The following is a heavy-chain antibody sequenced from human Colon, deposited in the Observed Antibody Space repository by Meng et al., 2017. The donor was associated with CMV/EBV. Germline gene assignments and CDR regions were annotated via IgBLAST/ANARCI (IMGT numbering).Heavy chain of an antibody. CDR1: GFSFSDYE. CDR2: ILFDGSNQ. V-gene: IGHV3-30*02. CDR3: AKDRGYTDYPYYGMDV. J-gene: IGHJ6*02. Sequence: GESLKISCAASGFSFSDYEMNWVRQAPGKGLEWVALILFDGSNQYYADSVKGRFTISRDNSKNTLYLQMSTLRAGDTALYYCAKDRGYTDYPYYGMDVWGQGTTVTISS. D-gene: IGHD3-16*02.